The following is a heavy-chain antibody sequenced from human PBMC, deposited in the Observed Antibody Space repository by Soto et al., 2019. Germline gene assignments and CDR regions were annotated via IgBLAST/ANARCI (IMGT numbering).Heavy chain of an antibody. CDR2: IYYSGST. D-gene: IGHD3-3*01. V-gene: IGHV4-59*01. CDR3: ARVGYYDFWSGYYGWFDP. Sequence: QVQLQESGPGLVKPSETLSLTCTVSGGSISSYYWSWIRPPPGKGLEWIGYIYYSGSTNYNPSLKSRVTISVDTSKNQFSLKLSSVTAADTAVYYCARVGYYDFWSGYYGWFDPWGQGTLVTVSS. J-gene: IGHJ5*02. CDR1: GGSISSYY.